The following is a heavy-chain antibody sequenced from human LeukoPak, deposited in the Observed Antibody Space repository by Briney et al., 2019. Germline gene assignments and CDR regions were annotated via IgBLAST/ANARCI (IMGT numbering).Heavy chain of an antibody. D-gene: IGHD6-6*01. CDR3: AKDPSTGAARYYYYYYMDV. CDR1: GFTVSSNY. J-gene: IGHJ6*03. Sequence: GGSLRLSCAVSGFTVSSNYMSWVRQPPGKGLEWVSGIYTGGSTYSADSVKGRFTIFRDNSKNTLYLQMNSLRAEDTAVYYCAKDPSTGAARYYYYYYMDVWGKGTTVTVSS. V-gene: IGHV3-53*05. CDR2: IYTGGST.